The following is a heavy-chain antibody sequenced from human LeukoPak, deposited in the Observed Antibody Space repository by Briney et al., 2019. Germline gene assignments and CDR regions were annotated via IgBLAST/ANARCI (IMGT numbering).Heavy chain of an antibody. D-gene: IGHD3-10*01. Sequence: PSETLSLTCAVYGASFRNYYWSWIRQTPGKGLEWIGEIDHSGTTNYNPSLKSRVTISLDTSRNQFSLKLNSVTAADTAVYYCAKSNGYGLVDIWGQGTMVTVSS. V-gene: IGHV4-34*01. CDR3: AKSNGYGLVDI. CDR2: IDHSGTT. CDR1: GASFRNYY. J-gene: IGHJ3*02.